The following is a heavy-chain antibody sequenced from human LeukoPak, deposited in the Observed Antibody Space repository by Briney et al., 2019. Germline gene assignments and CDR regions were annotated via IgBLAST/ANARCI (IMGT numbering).Heavy chain of an antibody. D-gene: IGHD3-10*01. CDR3: TTDYITMIRGANDY. V-gene: IGHV3-15*01. CDR1: GFTFSSYA. J-gene: IGHJ4*02. Sequence: GGSLRLSCAASGFTFSSYAMSWVRQAPGKGLEWVGRIKSKTDGGTTDYAAPLKGRFTISRDDSNSTLYLQMNNLKTEDTAVYYCTTDYITMIRGANDYWGQGTLVTVSP. CDR2: IKSKTDGGTT.